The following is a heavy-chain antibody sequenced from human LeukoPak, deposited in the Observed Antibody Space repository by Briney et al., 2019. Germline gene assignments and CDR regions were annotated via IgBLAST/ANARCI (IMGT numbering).Heavy chain of an antibody. V-gene: IGHV4-34*01. J-gene: IGHJ6*02. Sequence: PSETLSLTCAVYGGSFSGYYWSWIRQPPGKGLEWIGEINHSGSTNYNPSLKSRVTISVDTSKNQFSPKLSSVTAADTAVYYCARGGLIVVVPAAIGHYYYGMDVWGQGTTVTVSS. D-gene: IGHD2-2*02. CDR3: ARGGLIVVVPAAIGHYYYGMDV. CDR2: INHSGST. CDR1: GGSFSGYY.